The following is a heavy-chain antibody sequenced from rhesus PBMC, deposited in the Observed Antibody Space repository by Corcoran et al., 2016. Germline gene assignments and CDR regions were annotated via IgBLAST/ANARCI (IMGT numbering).Heavy chain of an antibody. D-gene: IGHD3-34*01. V-gene: IGHV3S5*01. CDR2: INDSWGST. CDR1: GFTFSSYD. J-gene: IGHJ4*01. Sequence: EVQLVETGGGLVQPGGSLKLSCAASGFTFSSYDMSCVRQAPGKGLEWVSTINDSWGSTYYADSVKGRFTISGVNSKNTLSLQMNSLRAEDTAVYYCAKEGFWGDSSDYWGQGVLVTVSS. CDR3: AKEGFWGDSSDY.